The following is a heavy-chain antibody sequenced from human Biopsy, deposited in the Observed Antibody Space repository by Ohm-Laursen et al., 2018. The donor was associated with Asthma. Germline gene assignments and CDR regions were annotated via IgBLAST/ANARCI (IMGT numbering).Heavy chain of an antibody. CDR3: ARDYDGDYVQRHLPLAY. V-gene: IGHV1-69*13. CDR2: IIPFYGTA. Sequence: SVKVSCKSSGGTFSTFGISWVRQAPGQGLEWMGRIIPFYGTATYAQNFQGRLTLTADESTGTAYMELSSLRSEDTAVYFCARDYDGDYVQRHLPLAYWGQGTLVTVSS. J-gene: IGHJ4*02. CDR1: GGTFSTFG. D-gene: IGHD4-17*01.